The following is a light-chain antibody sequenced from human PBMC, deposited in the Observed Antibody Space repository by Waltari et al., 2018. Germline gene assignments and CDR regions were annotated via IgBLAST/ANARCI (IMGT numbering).Light chain of an antibody. V-gene: IGLV1-51*02. CDR3: GTWDTSLSALI. CDR2: ENN. J-gene: IGLJ2*01. CDR1: RSNIGTDY. Sequence: QSVLTQPPSVSAAPGQKVTISSSGSRSNIGTDYVSWYQQPPGTAPKLFINENNKRPSGIPDRFSGSKSGTSATLGITGLQTGDEADYYCGTWDTSLSALIFGGGTKLTVL.